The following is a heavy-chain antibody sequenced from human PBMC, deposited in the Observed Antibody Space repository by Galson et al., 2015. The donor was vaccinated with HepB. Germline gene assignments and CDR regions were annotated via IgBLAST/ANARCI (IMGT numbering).Heavy chain of an antibody. V-gene: IGHV1-18*04. Sequence: SVKVSCKASRYTFSNHGISWVRQAPGQGLEWMGWITADGGNTNYAQKVQGRVTMTTDTSTSTAYMELRSLRSDDTAVYYCAREGGALLTEYTYYYYYGMDVWGQGTTVTVSS. CDR2: ITADGGNT. CDR1: RYTFSNHG. J-gene: IGHJ6*02. CDR3: AREGGALLTEYTYYYYYGMDV. D-gene: IGHD3-9*01.